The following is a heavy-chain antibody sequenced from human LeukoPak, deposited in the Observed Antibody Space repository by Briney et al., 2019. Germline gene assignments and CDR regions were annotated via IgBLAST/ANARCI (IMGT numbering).Heavy chain of an antibody. D-gene: IGHD3-22*01. J-gene: IGHJ4*02. CDR1: GFTFSSYE. V-gene: IGHV3-48*03. Sequence: GGSLRLSCAASGFTFSSYEMNWVRQAPGKGLEWVSYISSSGSTIYYADSVKGRFTISRDNAKNSLYLQMNSLRAEDTAVYYCAPTTYDSSGSYYFDYWGQGTLVTVSS. CDR3: APTTYDSSGSYYFDY. CDR2: ISSSGSTI.